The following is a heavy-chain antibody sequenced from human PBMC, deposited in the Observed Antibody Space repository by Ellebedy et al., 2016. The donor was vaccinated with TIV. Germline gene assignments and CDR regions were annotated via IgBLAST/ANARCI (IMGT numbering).Heavy chain of an antibody. V-gene: IGHV4-39*01. J-gene: IGHJ5*02. Sequence: SETLSLTXTVSGGSIIFYYWGWIRQPPGRGLEWIGTIYYSGTSNYNPSLKSRVTISVDTSKNQFSLRLSSVTAADTAVYYCARTHGPVDPWGQGTLVTVSS. CDR1: GGSIIFYY. CDR2: IYYSGTS. D-gene: IGHD1-14*01. CDR3: ARTHGPVDP.